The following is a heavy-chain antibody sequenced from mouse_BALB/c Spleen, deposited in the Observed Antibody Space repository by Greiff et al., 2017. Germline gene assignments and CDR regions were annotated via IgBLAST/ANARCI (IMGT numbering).Heavy chain of an antibody. CDR3: ALTMFVYAMDY. D-gene: IGHD1-1*02. CDR2: ISSGSSTI. V-gene: IGHV5-17*02. J-gene: IGHJ4*01. CDR1: GFTFSSFG. Sequence: EVMLVESGGGLVQPGGSRKLSCAASGFTFSSFGMHWVRQAPEKGLEWVAYISSGSSTIYYAETVKGRFTISRDNPKNTLFLQMTSLRSEDTAIYYCALTMFVYAMDYWGQGTSVTVSA.